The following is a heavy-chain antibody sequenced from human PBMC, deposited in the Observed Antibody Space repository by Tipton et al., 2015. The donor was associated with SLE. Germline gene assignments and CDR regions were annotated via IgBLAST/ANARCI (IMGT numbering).Heavy chain of an antibody. V-gene: IGHV4-39*07. D-gene: IGHD2-2*01. CDR2: IHHSGST. Sequence: TLSLTCTVSGGSISSKNYYWGWIRQPPGKGLEWIGSIHHSGSTYYNPSLKSRVTISVDTSKNQFSLKLSSVTAADTAQYYCARINVPTAMDFYYYYMDVWGNGTTVTVSS. CDR3: ARINVPTAMDFYYYYMDV. J-gene: IGHJ6*03. CDR1: GGSISSKNYY.